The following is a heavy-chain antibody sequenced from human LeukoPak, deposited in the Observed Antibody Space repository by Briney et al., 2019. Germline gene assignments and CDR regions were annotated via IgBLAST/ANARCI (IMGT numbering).Heavy chain of an antibody. CDR3: AAPTGVVVTAN. Sequence: GSLRLSCAASGFTFSSYEMNWVRQAPGKGLEWVSYISSSGSTICYADSVKGRFTISRDNAKNSLYLQMNSLRAEDTAVYYCAAPTGVVVTANWGQGTLVTVSS. D-gene: IGHD2-21*02. V-gene: IGHV3-48*03. J-gene: IGHJ4*02. CDR1: GFTFSSYE. CDR2: ISSSGSTI.